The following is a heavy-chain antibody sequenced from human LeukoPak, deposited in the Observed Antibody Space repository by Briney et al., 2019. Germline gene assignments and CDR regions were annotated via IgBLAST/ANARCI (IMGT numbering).Heavy chain of an antibody. CDR3: ARDRGSSVVAFWFDP. CDR2: ISSSSSYI. J-gene: IGHJ5*02. D-gene: IGHD6-6*01. Sequence: PGGSLRLSCAASGFTFSSYSMNWVRQAPGKGLEWVSSISSSSSYIYYADSVKGRFTISRDNAKNSLYLQMNSLRAEDTAVYYCARDRGSSVVAFWFDPWGPGTLVTVSS. CDR1: GFTFSSYS. V-gene: IGHV3-21*01.